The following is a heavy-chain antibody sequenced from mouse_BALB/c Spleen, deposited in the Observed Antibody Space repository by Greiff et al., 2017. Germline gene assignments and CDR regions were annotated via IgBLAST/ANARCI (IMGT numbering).Heavy chain of an antibody. J-gene: IGHJ2*01. CDR2: IYPGDGDT. Sequence: QVQLQQSGAELVRPGSSVKISCKASGYAFSSYWMNWVKQRPGQGLEWIGQIYPGDGDTNYNGKFKGKATLTADTSSSTAYMQLSSLTSEDSAVYVCARIDYDRCYYFDYWGQGTTLTVSS. CDR1: GYAFSSYW. V-gene: IGHV1-80*01. D-gene: IGHD2-4*01. CDR3: ARIDYDRCYYFDY.